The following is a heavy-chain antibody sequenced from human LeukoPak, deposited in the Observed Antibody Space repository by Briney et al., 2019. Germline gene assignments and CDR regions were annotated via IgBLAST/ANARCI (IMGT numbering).Heavy chain of an antibody. J-gene: IGHJ4*02. Sequence: GASVKVSCKGSGYTFTSYGISWVRQAPGQGLEWMGWISAYNGNTNYAQNLQGRVTMTTDTSTTTAYMELRSLRSDDTAVYYCARDPPSLAAAAGTWNDYWGQGTLVTVSS. V-gene: IGHV1-18*01. CDR2: ISAYNGNT. D-gene: IGHD6-13*01. CDR1: GYTFTSYG. CDR3: ARDPPSLAAAAGTWNDY.